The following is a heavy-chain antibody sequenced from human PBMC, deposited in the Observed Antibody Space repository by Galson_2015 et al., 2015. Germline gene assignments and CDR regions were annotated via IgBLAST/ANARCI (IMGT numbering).Heavy chain of an antibody. CDR2: ISGSGGTT. D-gene: IGHD6-13*01. Sequence: SLRLSCAASGFSFSNNAMSWVRQAPGKGLEWVSVISGSGGTTNYADSVKGRFTISRGNSKNTVYLHVNSLRAEDTAVYYCAKAKSSWQIFDYWGQGTLVTVSS. J-gene: IGHJ4*02. CDR3: AKAKSSWQIFDY. V-gene: IGHV3-23*01. CDR1: GFSFSNNA.